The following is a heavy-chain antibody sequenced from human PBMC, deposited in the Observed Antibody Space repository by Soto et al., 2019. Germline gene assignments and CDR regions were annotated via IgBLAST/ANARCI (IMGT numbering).Heavy chain of an antibody. Sequence: QVQLQESGPGLVKASETLSLTCAVSGDSISSRNWWSWVRQTPGKGLEYIGEIHHSGSTNYNPSLKSRVPMSVDKSKNQFSLNLNSVTAADTAIYYCARRKLEMMYVGWFDPWGQGTLVTVSS. V-gene: IGHV4-4*02. D-gene: IGHD2-8*01. J-gene: IGHJ5*02. CDR3: ARRKLEMMYVGWFDP. CDR2: IHHSGST. CDR1: GDSISSRNW.